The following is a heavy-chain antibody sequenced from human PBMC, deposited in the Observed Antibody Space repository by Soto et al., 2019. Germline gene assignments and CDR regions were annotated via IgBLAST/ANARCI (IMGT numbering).Heavy chain of an antibody. CDR3: AKDYRWRDRQWPFDY. Sequence: GGSLRLSCAASGFTFSSYAMSWVRQAPGKGLEWVSAISGSGGSTYYADSVKGRFTISRDNSKNTLYLQMNSLRAEDTAVYYCAKDYRWRDRQWPFDYWGQGTLVTSPQ. D-gene: IGHD6-19*01. J-gene: IGHJ4*02. V-gene: IGHV3-23*01. CDR1: GFTFSSYA. CDR2: ISGSGGST.